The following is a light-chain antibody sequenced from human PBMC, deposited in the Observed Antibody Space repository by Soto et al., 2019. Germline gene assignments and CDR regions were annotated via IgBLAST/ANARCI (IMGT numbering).Light chain of an antibody. CDR1: SSDVGGYIF. Sequence: QSVLTQPRSVSGSPGQSVTISCTGTSSDVGGYIFVSWYQQHPGRAPKLMIYDVSKRPSGVPDRFSGSKSGNTASLTISGLQAEDEAHYYCCSYAGSSTYVVFGGGTKLTVL. J-gene: IGLJ2*01. CDR2: DVS. V-gene: IGLV2-11*01. CDR3: CSYAGSSTYVV.